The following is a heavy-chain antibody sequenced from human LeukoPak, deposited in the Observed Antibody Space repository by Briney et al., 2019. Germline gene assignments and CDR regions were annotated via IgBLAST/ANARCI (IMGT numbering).Heavy chain of an antibody. CDR1: GFTFSSYS. J-gene: IGHJ4*02. CDR3: ATTLIQLWLDFY. CDR2: ISSSSSYI. D-gene: IGHD5-18*01. Sequence: GGSLRLSCAASGFTFSSYSMNWVRQAPGKGLEWVSSISSSSSYIYYADSVKGRFTISRDNAKNSLYLQMNSLRAEDTAVYYCATTLIQLWLDFYWGQGTLVTVSS. V-gene: IGHV3-21*01.